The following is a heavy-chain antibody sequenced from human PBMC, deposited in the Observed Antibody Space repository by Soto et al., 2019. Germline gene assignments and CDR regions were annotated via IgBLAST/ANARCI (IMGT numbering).Heavy chain of an antibody. CDR3: AKLLAGKFSDN. V-gene: IGHV3-23*01. J-gene: IGHJ4*02. Sequence: GGSLRLSCAASGFTFSNNAMTWVRQAPGKRLEWVSAISSGGGNTYYADSVKGRFTISRDNSKNTLYLQMNSLRAEDTAVYYCAKLLAGKFSDNWGQGSLVTGSS. CDR2: ISSGGGNT. CDR1: GFTFSNNA.